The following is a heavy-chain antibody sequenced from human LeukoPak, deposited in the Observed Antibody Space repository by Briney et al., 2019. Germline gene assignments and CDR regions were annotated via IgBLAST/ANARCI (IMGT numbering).Heavy chain of an antibody. J-gene: IGHJ4*02. CDR2: ISAYNGNT. D-gene: IGHD6-19*01. CDR1: GYTFTSYG. V-gene: IGHV1-18*01. Sequence: GASVTVSCKASGYTFTSYGISWVRQAPGQGLEWMEWISAYNGNTNYAQKLQGRVTMTTDTSTSTAYMELRSLRSDDTAVYYCARDQFRWAGTGTFDYWGQGTLVTVSS. CDR3: ARDQFRWAGTGTFDY.